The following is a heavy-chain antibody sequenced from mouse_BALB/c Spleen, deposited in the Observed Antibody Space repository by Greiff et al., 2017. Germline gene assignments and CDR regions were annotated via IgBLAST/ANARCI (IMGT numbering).Heavy chain of an antibody. CDR1: GYTFTSYW. J-gene: IGHJ3*01. CDR2: INPSTGYT. Sequence: QSGAELAKPGASVKMSCKASGYTFTSYWMHWVKQRPGQGLEWIGYINPSTGYTEYNQKFKDKATLTADKSSSTAYMQLSSLTSEDSAVYYCARSFYGNYEAWFAYWGQGTLVTVSA. V-gene: IGHV1-7*01. D-gene: IGHD2-1*01. CDR3: ARSFYGNYEAWFAY.